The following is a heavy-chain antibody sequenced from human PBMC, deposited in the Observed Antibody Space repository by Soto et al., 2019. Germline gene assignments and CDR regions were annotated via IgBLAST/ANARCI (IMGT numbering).Heavy chain of an antibody. D-gene: IGHD4-17*01. CDR2: IYYSGST. V-gene: IGHV4-31*03. J-gene: IGHJ2*01. Sequence: QVQLQESGPGLVKPSQTLSLTCTVSGGSISSGGYYWSWIRQHPGKGLEWIGYIYYSGSTYYNPSLKGRVTISVDTSKNQFSLKLSSVTAADTAVYYCARDVAYGDYVDWYFDLWGRGTLVTVSS. CDR1: GGSISSGGYY. CDR3: ARDVAYGDYVDWYFDL.